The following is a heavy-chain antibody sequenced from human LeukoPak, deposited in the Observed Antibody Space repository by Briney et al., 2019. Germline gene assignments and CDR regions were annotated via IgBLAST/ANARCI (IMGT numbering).Heavy chain of an antibody. CDR1: GYTFTSYG. J-gene: IGHJ5*02. CDR2: ISAYNGNT. Sequence: ASVKVSCKASGYTFTSYGISWVRQAPGQGLEWMGWISAYNGNTNYAQKLQGRVTMTTDTSTSTAYMELRSLRSDDTAVYYCAREEESYYDSSGYYRFDPWGQGTLVTVSS. D-gene: IGHD3-22*01. CDR3: AREEESYYDSSGYYRFDP. V-gene: IGHV1-18*01.